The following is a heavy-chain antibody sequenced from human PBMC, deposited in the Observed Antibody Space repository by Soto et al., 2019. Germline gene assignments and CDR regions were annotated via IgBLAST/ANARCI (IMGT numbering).Heavy chain of an antibody. CDR2: IYYSGST. D-gene: IGHD6-13*01. V-gene: IGHV4-31*03. J-gene: IGHJ4*02. CDR1: GGSISSGGYY. Sequence: QVQLQESGPGLVKPSQTLSLTCTVSGGSISSGGYYWSWIRQHPGKGLEWIGYIYYSGSTYYNPSLKSRVTXSXDXXKNQFSLKLSSVTAADTAVYYCARGGLAAAAPPYYWGQGTLVTVSS. CDR3: ARGGLAAAAPPYY.